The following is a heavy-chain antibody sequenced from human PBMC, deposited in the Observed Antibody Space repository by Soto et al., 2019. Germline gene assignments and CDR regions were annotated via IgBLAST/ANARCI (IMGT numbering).Heavy chain of an antibody. D-gene: IGHD2-15*01. CDR3: ARQEYCSGGSCYPNWFDP. CDR2: IDPSDSYT. V-gene: IGHV5-10-1*01. J-gene: IGHJ5*02. Sequence: GESLKISCKGSGYSFTSYWISWVRQMPGKGLEWMGRIDPSDSYTNYSPSFQGHVTISADKSISTAYLQWSSLKASDTAMYCCARQEYCSGGSCYPNWFDPWGQGTLVTVSS. CDR1: GYSFTSYW.